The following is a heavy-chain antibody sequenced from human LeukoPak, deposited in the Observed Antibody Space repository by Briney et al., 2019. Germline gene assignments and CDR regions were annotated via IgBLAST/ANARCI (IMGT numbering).Heavy chain of an antibody. CDR1: GYTFTSYG. Sequence: ASVKVSCKASGYTFTSYGISWVRQAPGQGLEWMGWISAYNGNTNYAQKLQGRVTMTTDTSTSTAYMELRSLRSDDTAVYYCAREGRVTNGIVGAHLYYWGQGTLVTVSS. CDR2: ISAYNGNT. V-gene: IGHV1-18*01. CDR3: AREGRVTNGIVGAHLYY. D-gene: IGHD1-26*01. J-gene: IGHJ4*02.